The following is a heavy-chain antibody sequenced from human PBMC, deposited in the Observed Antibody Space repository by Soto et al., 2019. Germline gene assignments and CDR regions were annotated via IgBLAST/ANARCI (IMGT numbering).Heavy chain of an antibody. CDR3: ARLGRVNFLDF. CDR1: GYRFPDFW. D-gene: IGHD1-7*01. CDR2: IYPGDSNT. Sequence: EVQLVQSGAEVKKPGESLKISCKTSGYRFPDFWIGWVRQMPGKGLEWMGIIYPGDSNTRYSPSFQGQVTISADTSVNTAYLEWNILKASDTAMYYCARLGRVNFLDFWGQGTLVTVSS. V-gene: IGHV5-51*01. J-gene: IGHJ4*02.